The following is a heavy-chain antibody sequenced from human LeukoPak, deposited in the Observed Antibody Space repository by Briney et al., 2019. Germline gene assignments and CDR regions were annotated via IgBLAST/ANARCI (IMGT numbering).Heavy chain of an antibody. CDR2: IYYSGST. V-gene: IGHV4-59*08. D-gene: IGHD5-18*01. CDR1: GGSISSYY. Sequence: SETLSLTCTVSGGSISSYYWSWIRQPPGKGLEWIGYIYYSGSTNYNPSSKSRATISVDTSKNQFSLKLSSVTAADTAVYYCARGVDTAMPGYYYGMDVWGQGTTVTVSS. J-gene: IGHJ6*02. CDR3: ARGVDTAMPGYYYGMDV.